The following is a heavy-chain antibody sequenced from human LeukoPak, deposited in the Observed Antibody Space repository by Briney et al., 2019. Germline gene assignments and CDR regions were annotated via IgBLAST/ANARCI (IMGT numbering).Heavy chain of an antibody. Sequence: NPSETLSLTCTVSGASISSSYWSWIRQPPGKGLEWIGYISYIGRTKYNPSLKSRVTMSVDTSKNQFFLTVTSVTAADTAVYYCARDGQQLENWGQGTLVTVSS. J-gene: IGHJ4*02. D-gene: IGHD6-13*01. CDR2: ISYIGRT. CDR3: ARDGQQLEN. CDR1: GASISSSY. V-gene: IGHV4-59*01.